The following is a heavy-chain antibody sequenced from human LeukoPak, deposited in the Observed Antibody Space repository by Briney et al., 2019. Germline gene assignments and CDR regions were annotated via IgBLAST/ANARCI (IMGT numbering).Heavy chain of an antibody. J-gene: IGHJ4*02. CDR3: ARLRGYSYGPPDY. CDR1: GFTVSSNY. Sequence: GGSLRLSCAASGFTVSSNYMSWVRQAPGKGLEWVSVIYSGGSTYYADSVKGRFTIPRDSYKNTLYLQMNSLRVEDTAVYYCARLRGYSYGPPDYWGQGTLVTVSS. CDR2: IYSGGST. D-gene: IGHD5-18*01. V-gene: IGHV3-53*01.